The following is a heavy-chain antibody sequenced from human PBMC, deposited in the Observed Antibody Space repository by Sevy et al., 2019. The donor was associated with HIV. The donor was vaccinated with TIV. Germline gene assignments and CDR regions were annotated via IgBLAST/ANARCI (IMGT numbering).Heavy chain of an antibody. CDR2: ISYDGSNK. V-gene: IGHV3-30-3*01. J-gene: IGHJ1*01. CDR3: AREGTLYYDRTQSGFQY. CDR1: GFTFSTYA. Sequence: GGSLRLSCAASGFTFSTYAMHWVRQAPGKGLEWVAVISYDGSNKYYADSVKGRFTISRDNSKNTLYLQMNSLRAEDTAVYYCAREGTLYYDRTQSGFQYWGQGTLVTVSS. D-gene: IGHD3-22*01.